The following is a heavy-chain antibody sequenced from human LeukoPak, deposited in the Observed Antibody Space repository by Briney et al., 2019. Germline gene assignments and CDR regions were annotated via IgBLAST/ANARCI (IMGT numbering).Heavy chain of an antibody. Sequence: PSETLSLTCTVSGGSISTSSYYWGWIRQPPGKGLEWIGSIYYSGSTYYNPSLKSRVTISVDTSKNQFSLKLSSVTAADTAVYYCARGPRGYSYGRHYFDYWGQGTLVTASS. CDR3: ARGPRGYSYGRHYFDY. D-gene: IGHD5-18*01. CDR2: IYYSGST. CDR1: GGSISTSSYY. V-gene: IGHV4-39*07. J-gene: IGHJ4*02.